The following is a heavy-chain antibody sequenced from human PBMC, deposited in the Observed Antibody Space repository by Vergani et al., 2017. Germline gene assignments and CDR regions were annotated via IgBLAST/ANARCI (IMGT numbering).Heavy chain of an antibody. J-gene: IGHJ4*02. CDR3: ARVRDIVVVPAAYLDY. Sequence: QVQLVQSGAEVKKPGSSVKVSCKASGGTFSSYTISWVRQAPGQGLEWMGRIIPILGIANYAQKFQGRVTITADKSTSTAYMELSSLRSEDTAVYYCARVRDIVVVPAAYLDYWGQGTLVTVSS. CDR2: IIPILGIA. D-gene: IGHD2-2*01. V-gene: IGHV1-69*02. CDR1: GGTFSSYT.